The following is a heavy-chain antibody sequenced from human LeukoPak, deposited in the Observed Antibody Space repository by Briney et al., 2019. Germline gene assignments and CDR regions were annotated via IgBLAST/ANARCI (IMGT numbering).Heavy chain of an antibody. Sequence: GGSLRLSCAASGFTFSSYGMSWVRQTPGKGLEWVSVTRGSGVYTLYADSVKGRLTISRDNSKNTLYLQMNSLRAEDTAIYFCATKTSGTYGYFEYWGQGTLVTVSS. CDR3: ATKTSGTYGYFEY. CDR2: TRGSGVYT. J-gene: IGHJ4*02. CDR1: GFTFSSYG. V-gene: IGHV3-23*01. D-gene: IGHD1-26*01.